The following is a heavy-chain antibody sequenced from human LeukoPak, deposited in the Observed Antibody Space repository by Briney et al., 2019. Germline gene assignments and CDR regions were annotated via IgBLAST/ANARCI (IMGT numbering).Heavy chain of an antibody. CDR2: INHSGST. CDR1: GGSFSGYY. D-gene: IGHD3-10*01. Sequence: PSETLSLTCAVYGGSFSGYYWSWIRQPPGKGLEWIGEINHSGSTNYNPSLKSRVTISVDTSKNQFSLKLSSVTAADTAVYYCASCYSGSGSYYKGSQSNFDYWGQGTLVTVSS. CDR3: ASCYSGSGSYYKGSQSNFDY. J-gene: IGHJ4*02. V-gene: IGHV4-34*01.